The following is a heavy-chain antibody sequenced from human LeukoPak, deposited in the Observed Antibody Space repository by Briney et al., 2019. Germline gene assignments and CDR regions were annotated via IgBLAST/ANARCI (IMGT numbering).Heavy chain of an antibody. Sequence: PGGSLRLSCVASGFTFTTHAMSWVRQAPGKGLEWTSSISGSGPSTEYADSVKGRFTISRDRAKNTLYLQMSNLRVEDTAVYYCARLPTFYFDSSHYHYDFWGQGTLVTVSS. CDR2: ISGSGPST. D-gene: IGHD3-22*01. CDR1: GFTFTTHA. V-gene: IGHV3-23*01. J-gene: IGHJ4*02. CDR3: ARLPTFYFDSSHYHYDF.